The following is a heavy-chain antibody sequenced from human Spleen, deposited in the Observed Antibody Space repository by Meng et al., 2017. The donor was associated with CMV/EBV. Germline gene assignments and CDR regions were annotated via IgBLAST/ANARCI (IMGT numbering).Heavy chain of an antibody. V-gene: IGHV4-34*01. Sequence: GSLRLSCAVYGGSYSGYYWSWIRQPPGKGLEWIGEINHSGSTNYNPSRKSRVTISVDTSKNQFSLKLSSVTAADTAVYYCARGRGYSYGFLYYYYCMDVWGQGTTVTVSS. J-gene: IGHJ6*02. CDR2: INHSGST. D-gene: IGHD5-18*01. CDR1: GGSYSGYY. CDR3: ARGRGYSYGFLYYYYCMDV.